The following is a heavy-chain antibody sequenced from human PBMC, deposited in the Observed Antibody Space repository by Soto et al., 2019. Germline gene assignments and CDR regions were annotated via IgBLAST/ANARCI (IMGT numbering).Heavy chain of an antibody. V-gene: IGHV4-59*01. CDR2: IYYSGST. CDR1: GGSISSYY. CDR3: ARGAGQRITIFGVVSSAFDI. Sequence: SETLSLTCTVSGGSISSYYWSWIRQPPGKGLEWIGYIYYSGSTNYNPSLKSRVTISVDTSKNQFSLKLSSVTAADTAVYYCARGAGQRITIFGVVSSAFDIWGQGTMVTVSS. D-gene: IGHD3-3*01. J-gene: IGHJ3*02.